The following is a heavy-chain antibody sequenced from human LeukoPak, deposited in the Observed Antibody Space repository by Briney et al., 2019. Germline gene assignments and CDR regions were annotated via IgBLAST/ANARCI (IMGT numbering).Heavy chain of an antibody. V-gene: IGHV3-30*02. CDR1: GFTFSSNG. CDR2: IRYHGSNI. J-gene: IGHJ4*02. D-gene: IGHD2-2*01. CDR3: AKVLTGYCGSTSCPFDS. Sequence: PGGSLRLSCAASGFTFSSNGMHWVRQAPGKGLEWVAYIRYHGSNINYADSVKGRFTNSRDNSKDTLFLQMSSLRAEDTAVYYCAKVLTGYCGSTSCPFDSWGQGTPVTVSS.